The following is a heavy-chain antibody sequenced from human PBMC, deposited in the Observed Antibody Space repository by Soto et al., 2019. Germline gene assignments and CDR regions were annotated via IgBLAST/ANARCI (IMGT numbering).Heavy chain of an antibody. CDR1: GYSFTSYW. D-gene: IGHD3-16*01. V-gene: IGHV5-51*01. CDR3: ARDDKDGDNYDGMDV. Sequence: PGQSLKISCKGSGYSFTSYWIGWVRQMPGKGLEWMGIIYPGDSDTRYSPSFQGQVTISADKSISTAYLQWSSLKASDTAMYYCARDDKDGDNYDGMDVWGQGTTVTVSS. J-gene: IGHJ6*02. CDR2: IYPGDSDT.